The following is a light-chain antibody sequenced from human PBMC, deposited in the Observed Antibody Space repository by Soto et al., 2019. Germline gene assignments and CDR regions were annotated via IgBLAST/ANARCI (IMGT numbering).Light chain of an antibody. J-gene: IGKJ1*01. CDR1: QSVSSK. CDR3: QQYNNWPGT. V-gene: IGKV3-15*01. CDR2: GAS. Sequence: EIVLTQSPGTLFVSPGERATLSYRASQSVSSKLAWYQQKPGQAPRLLFYGASTGATGIPARFSGSGSETEFTLSISSLQSEDFAVYYGQQYNNWPGTFGQGTKVEIK.